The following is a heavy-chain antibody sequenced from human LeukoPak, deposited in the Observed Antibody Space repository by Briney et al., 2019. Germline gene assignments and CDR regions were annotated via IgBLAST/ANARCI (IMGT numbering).Heavy chain of an antibody. V-gene: IGHV4-61*02. CDR3: ARAQNYYGLTPDAFDI. CDR2: IYTSGST. J-gene: IGHJ3*02. CDR1: GGSISSGSYC. Sequence: SETLSLTCTVSGGSISSGSYCWSWIRQPAGKGLEWIGRIYTSGSTNYNPSLKSRVTISVDTFKNQFSLKLSSVTAADTAVYYCARAQNYYGLTPDAFDIWGQGTMVTVSS. D-gene: IGHD3-10*01.